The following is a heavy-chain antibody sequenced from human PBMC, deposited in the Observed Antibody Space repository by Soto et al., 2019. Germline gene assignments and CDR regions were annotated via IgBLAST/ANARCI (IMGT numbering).Heavy chain of an antibody. V-gene: IGHV1-18*01. J-gene: IGHJ6*02. CDR3: ARDSSGWTPGYYYYGMDV. CDR2: ISPYNDNT. D-gene: IGHD6-19*01. Sequence: ASVKVSCKASGYTFTNYGISWVRQAPGQGLEWMGWISPYNDNTNYAQKLQGRVTMTTDTSTSTAYMDLRSLRSDDTAVYYCARDSSGWTPGYYYYGMDVWGQGTTVTVSS. CDR1: GYTFTNYG.